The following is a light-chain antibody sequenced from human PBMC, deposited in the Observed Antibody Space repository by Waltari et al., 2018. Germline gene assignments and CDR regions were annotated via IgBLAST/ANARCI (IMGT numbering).Light chain of an antibody. CDR3: AVWDDSLNGWV. V-gene: IGLV1-44*01. J-gene: IGLJ3*02. CDR2: NDY. Sequence: QSVLTQPPSASGTPGQRVTISCSGDTSNIGTNTVHWYQPLPGAAPKLLIYNDYQRPSGVPDRFSGSKSGASASLAISGLQSEDEAEYYCAVWDDSLNGWVFGGGTKLTVL. CDR1: TSNIGTNT.